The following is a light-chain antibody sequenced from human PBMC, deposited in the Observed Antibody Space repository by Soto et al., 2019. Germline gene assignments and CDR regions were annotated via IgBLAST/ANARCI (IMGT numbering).Light chain of an antibody. CDR2: GAS. J-gene: IGKJ1*01. Sequence: EIVLTQSPATLSVSPGERATLSCRASQGVSSNLAWYQQKPGQGPRLLIYGASTRATGIPAGFSGSGSGTEFTLNISSLQPEDFALYYCQQYNNWPPRGTFGQGTKVEFK. CDR1: QGVSSN. V-gene: IGKV3-15*01. CDR3: QQYNNWPPRGT.